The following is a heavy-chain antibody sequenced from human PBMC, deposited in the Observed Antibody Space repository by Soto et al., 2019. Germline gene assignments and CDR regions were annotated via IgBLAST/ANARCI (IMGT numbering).Heavy chain of an antibody. J-gene: IGHJ4*02. CDR2: IYYSGST. V-gene: IGHV4-30-4*02. CDR1: GGSISSGDYY. D-gene: IGHD3-10*01. Sequence: SETLSLTCTVSGGSISSGDYYWSWIRQPPGKGLEGIGYIYYSGSTYYNPSLKSRVTISVDTSKNQFSLKLSSVTTADTALYYCATGRVLYGSEYWGQGTLVTVSS. CDR3: ATGRVLYGSEY.